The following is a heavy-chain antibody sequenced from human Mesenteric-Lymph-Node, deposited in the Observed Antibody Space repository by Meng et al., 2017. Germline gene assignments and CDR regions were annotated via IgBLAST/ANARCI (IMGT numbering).Heavy chain of an antibody. D-gene: IGHD7-27*01. CDR1: GYSISSSNW. V-gene: IGHV4-28*01. Sequence: QVQLQEPGPGLVKPSDTLSLTCAVSGYSISSSNWWGWIRQPPGKGLEWIGYIYYSGSTYYNPSLKSRVTISLDRSKNQVSLKLNSVTAADTAVYSCARLGPRWFDPWGQGTLVTVSS. CDR3: ARLGPRWFDP. CDR2: IYYSGST. J-gene: IGHJ5*02.